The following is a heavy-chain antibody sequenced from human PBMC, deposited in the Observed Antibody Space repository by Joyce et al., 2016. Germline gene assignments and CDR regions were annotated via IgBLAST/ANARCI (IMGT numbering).Heavy chain of an antibody. J-gene: IGHJ4*02. CDR2: ISPNSGGT. D-gene: IGHD6-19*01. CDR1: GYTFTGYY. CDR3: ARDLSSGWSLPSNY. V-gene: IGHV1-2*02. Sequence: QVQLVQSGAEVKKPGASVKVSCKASGYTFTGYYIHWVRQAPGQGLGWMGWISPNSGGTNYAQKFQGRVTMTRDTSIRTAYMELSRLRSDDTAVYYCARDLSSGWSLPSNYWGQGTLVTISS.